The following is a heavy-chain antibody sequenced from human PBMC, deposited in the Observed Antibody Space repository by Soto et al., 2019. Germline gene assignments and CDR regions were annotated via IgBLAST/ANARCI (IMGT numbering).Heavy chain of an antibody. D-gene: IGHD2-21*02. CDR2: INSDGSGT. CDR3: ASTVVTPWYSYGMDV. V-gene: IGHV3-74*01. Sequence: EVQLVESGGGLVQPGGSLRLSCAASGVSFSSYWMHWVRKAPGKGLGWVPRINSDGSGTSYADSVKGGFTISRDNAKNTLYLQMNSLRAEDTAVYYCASTVVTPWYSYGMDVWGQGTTVTVSS. CDR1: GVSFSSYW. J-gene: IGHJ6*02.